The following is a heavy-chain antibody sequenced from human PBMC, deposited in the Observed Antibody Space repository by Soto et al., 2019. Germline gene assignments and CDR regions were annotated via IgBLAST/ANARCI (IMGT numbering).Heavy chain of an antibody. CDR1: GFTFSDYA. CDR2: VSHDGRNT. Sequence: VQLVESGGGVVQPGRSLRLSCAASGFTFSDYAMHWVRQAPGKGLEWVAVVSHDGRNTHYADSVKGRFTISSDSSKNTVSMEMTSLRAEDTAVYYCAKGGRQWLVTYDFNYWGQGALVTVSS. CDR3: AKGGRQWLVTYDFNY. D-gene: IGHD6-19*01. V-gene: IGHV3-30*18. J-gene: IGHJ4*02.